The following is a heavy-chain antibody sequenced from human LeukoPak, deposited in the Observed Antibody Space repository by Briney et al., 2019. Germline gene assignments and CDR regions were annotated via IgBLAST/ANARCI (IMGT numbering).Heavy chain of an antibody. J-gene: IGHJ6*04. CDR1: GGTFSSYA. CDR2: IIPIFGTA. D-gene: IGHD3-22*01. Sequence: GASVKVSCKASGGTFSSYAISWVRQAPGQGLEWMGGIIPIFGTANYAQKFQGRVTMTRDTATSTVYMELSSLRSEDTAVYYCARAHYASSNIKVPFDVWGKGTTVTVSS. CDR3: ARAHYASSNIKVPFDV. V-gene: IGHV1-69*05.